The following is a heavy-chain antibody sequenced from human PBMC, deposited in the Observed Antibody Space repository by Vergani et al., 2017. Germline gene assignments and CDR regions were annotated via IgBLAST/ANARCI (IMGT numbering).Heavy chain of an antibody. CDR3: ARGVNYDYIWVSYRYGAGYYYYMEV. D-gene: IGHD3-16*02. CDR2: INHSGST. Sequence: QVQLQQWGAGLLKPSETLSLTCAVYGGSFSGYYWSWIRQPPGKGLEWIGEINHSGSTNYNPSLKSRVNISVDTSKNQFSLKLSSVTAADTAVYYCARGVNYDYIWVSYRYGAGYYYYMEVWGKGTTVTVPS. V-gene: IGHV4-34*01. CDR1: GGSFSGYY. J-gene: IGHJ6*03.